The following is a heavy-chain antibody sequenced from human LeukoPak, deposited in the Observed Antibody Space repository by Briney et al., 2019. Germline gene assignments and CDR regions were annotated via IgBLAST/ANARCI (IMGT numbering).Heavy chain of an antibody. J-gene: IGHJ3*02. D-gene: IGHD3-22*01. Sequence: ASVKVSCKASGYTFTSYGISWVRQAPGQGLEWMGWISAYNGNTNYAQKLQGRVTMTTDTSTSTAYMELRSLRSDDTAVYYCARDDRDYYDSSGYYAFAFDIRGQGTMVTVSS. CDR3: ARDDRDYYDSSGYYAFAFDI. V-gene: IGHV1-18*01. CDR1: GYTFTSYG. CDR2: ISAYNGNT.